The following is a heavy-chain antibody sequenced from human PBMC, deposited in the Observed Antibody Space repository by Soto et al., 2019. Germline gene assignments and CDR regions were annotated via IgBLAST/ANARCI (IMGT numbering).Heavy chain of an antibody. V-gene: IGHV3-64D*06. CDR2: ISSNGGST. CDR1: GFTFSSSA. J-gene: IGHJ4*02. D-gene: IGHD6-13*01. CDR3: VKEGIAAAGFFDY. Sequence: LRLSCPASGFTFSSSAMHWVLQAPGKGLEYVSAISSNGGSTYYADSVKGRFTISRDNSKNTLYLQMSSLRAEDTAVYYCVKEGIAAAGFFDYWGQGTLVTVSS.